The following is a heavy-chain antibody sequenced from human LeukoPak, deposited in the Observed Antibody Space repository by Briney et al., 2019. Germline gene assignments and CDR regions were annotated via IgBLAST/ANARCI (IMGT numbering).Heavy chain of an antibody. D-gene: IGHD6-13*01. CDR1: GFIFSDYY. Sequence: PGGSLRLSCAASGFIFSDYYMSWIRQAPGKGLEWVSYISGSGTTIYYADSVKGRFTISRDNAKNSLYLQTSSLRAEDTAVYYCARDTSSIWYFDYWGQGTLVTVSS. CDR2: ISGSGTTI. J-gene: IGHJ4*02. V-gene: IGHV3-11*01. CDR3: ARDTSSIWYFDY.